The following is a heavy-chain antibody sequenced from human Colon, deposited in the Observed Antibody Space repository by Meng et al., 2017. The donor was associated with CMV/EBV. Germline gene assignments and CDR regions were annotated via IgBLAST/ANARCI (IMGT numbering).Heavy chain of an antibody. CDR2: VSQDGRT. CDR1: GLSVSNDYW. V-gene: IGHV4-4*02. CDR3: ASSSGWWRIDY. D-gene: IGHD6-19*01. Sequence: QVHLQESGPRLVTSSGTLPLTCAVSGLSVSNDYWWTWVRQAPGKGLEWIGEVSQDGRTNSNPSLKSRLSMSVNKSKNQFSLNLRSVTAADTASYFCASSSGWWRIDYWGHGTLDRLL. J-gene: IGHJ4*01.